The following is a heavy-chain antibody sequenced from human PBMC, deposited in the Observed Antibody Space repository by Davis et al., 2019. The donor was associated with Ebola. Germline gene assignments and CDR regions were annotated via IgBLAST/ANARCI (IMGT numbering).Heavy chain of an antibody. D-gene: IGHD1-26*01. CDR3: GTVYSGSYYAFDI. CDR1: GYSFTSYW. CDR2: IYPGDSDT. Sequence: GESLKISCTGSGYSFTSYWIGWVRQIPGKGLEWMGIIYPGDSDTRYSSSFQGQVTISADKSISTAYLQLSSLKASDTAMYYCGTVYSGSYYAFDIWGQGTMVTVSS. J-gene: IGHJ3*02. V-gene: IGHV5-51*01.